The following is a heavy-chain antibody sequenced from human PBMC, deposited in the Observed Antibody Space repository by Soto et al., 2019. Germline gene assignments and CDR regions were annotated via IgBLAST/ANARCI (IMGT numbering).Heavy chain of an antibody. V-gene: IGHV1-69*13. CDR1: GDTFSSYP. CDR2: IIPIFGTA. D-gene: IGHD3-22*01. CDR3: ARGRGVTMIVVAHYYYYGMDV. Sequence: SVKVACKASGDTFSSYPISWVRQAPGQGLEWMGGIIPIFGTANYAQKFQGRVTITADESTSTAYMELSSLRSEDTAVYYCARGRGVTMIVVAHYYYYGMDVWGQGTTVTVSS. J-gene: IGHJ6*02.